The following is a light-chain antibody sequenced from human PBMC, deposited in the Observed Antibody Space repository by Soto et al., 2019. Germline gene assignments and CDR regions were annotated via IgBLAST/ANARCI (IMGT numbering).Light chain of an antibody. J-gene: IGLJ3*02. V-gene: IGLV1-40*01. CDR3: QSYDSSLSGWV. CDR2: GNS. Sequence: QSVLTQPPSVSGAPGQRVTISCTGSSSNIGAGYDVHWYQQLPGTAPKLLISGNSNRPSGVPDRFSGSKSGTSASLAITGLQAADEAYYYCQSYDSSLSGWVFGGGTKLTVL. CDR1: SSNIGAGYD.